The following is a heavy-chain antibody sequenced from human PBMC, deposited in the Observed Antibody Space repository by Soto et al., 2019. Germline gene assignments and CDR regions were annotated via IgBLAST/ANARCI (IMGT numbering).Heavy chain of an antibody. CDR1: GYTFTNYG. D-gene: IGHD4-17*01. CDR3: AIDTTVGSDALDI. CDR2: ISAYNGNT. Sequence: QVQLVQSGAEMGQPGASVKVSCKASGYTFTNYGITWVRQAPGQGLEGMGWISAYNGNTNYEQKFQDRVTMTTDTSTSTAYMEVRSLRYDDAAVYYCAIDTTVGSDALDIWGQGTMVTVSS. J-gene: IGHJ3*02. V-gene: IGHV1-18*01.